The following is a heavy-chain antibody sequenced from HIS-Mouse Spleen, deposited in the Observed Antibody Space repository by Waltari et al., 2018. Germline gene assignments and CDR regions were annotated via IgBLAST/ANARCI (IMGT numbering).Heavy chain of an antibody. J-gene: IGHJ2*01. D-gene: IGHD6-13*01. CDR2: IYYSGST. CDR1: GGSISSGGSY. CDR3: AREIPYSSSWYDWYFDL. V-gene: IGHV4-31*03. Sequence: QVQLQESGPGLVKPSQTLSLTCTVSGGSISSGGSYWSWIRQHPGKGLEWIGYIYYSGSTYYNPSLKSRVTISVDTSKNQFSLKLSSVTAADTAVYYCAREIPYSSSWYDWYFDLWGRGTLVTVSS.